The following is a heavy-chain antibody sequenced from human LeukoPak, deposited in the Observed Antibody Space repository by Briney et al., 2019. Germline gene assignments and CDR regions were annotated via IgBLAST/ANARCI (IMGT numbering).Heavy chain of an antibody. J-gene: IGHJ3*02. CDR2: IWYDGSNK. CDR3: AKEVVSGSYFGWWSVVFEI. V-gene: IGHV3-33*06. D-gene: IGHD3-10*01. CDR1: GFTFSSYG. Sequence: PGGSLRLSCAASGFTFSSYGMHWVRQAPGKGLEWVAVIWYDGSNKYYADSVKGRFTISRDNSKNTLYLQMNSLRAEDTAVYYVAKEVVSGSYFGWWSVVFEIWGQGTMVTVSS.